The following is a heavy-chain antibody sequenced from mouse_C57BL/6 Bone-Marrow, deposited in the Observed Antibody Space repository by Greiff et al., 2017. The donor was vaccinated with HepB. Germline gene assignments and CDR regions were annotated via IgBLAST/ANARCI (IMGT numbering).Heavy chain of an antibody. CDR2: IYPSDSET. CDR3: ARSDDYVLFAY. Sequence: QVQLQQPGAELVRPGSSVKLSCKASGYTFTSYWMDWVKQRPGQGLEWIGNIYPSDSETHYNQKFKDKATLTVDKSSSTAYMQLSSLTSEDSAVYFCARSDDYVLFAYWGQGTLVTVSA. D-gene: IGHD2-4*01. CDR1: GYTFTSYW. J-gene: IGHJ3*01. V-gene: IGHV1-61*01.